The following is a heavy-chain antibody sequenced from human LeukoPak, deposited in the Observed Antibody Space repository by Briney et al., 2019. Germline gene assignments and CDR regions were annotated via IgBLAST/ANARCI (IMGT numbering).Heavy chain of an antibody. J-gene: IGHJ5*02. CDR1: GISFSSHW. D-gene: IGHD6-13*01. CDR2: INNDGSST. CDR3: ARPTKEGSSWYWWFDP. V-gene: IGHV3-74*01. Sequence: GGSLRLSCAASGISFSSHWMHWVRQAPGKGLVWVSRINNDGSSTSYADSVKGRFTISRDNAKNTLYLQMNSLRAEDTAVYYCARPTKEGSSWYWWFDPWGQGTLVTVSS.